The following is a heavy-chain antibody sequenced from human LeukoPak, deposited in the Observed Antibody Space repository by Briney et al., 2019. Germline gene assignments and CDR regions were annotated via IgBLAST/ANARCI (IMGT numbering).Heavy chain of an antibody. Sequence: GSLRLSCAASGFTFSSYAMSWVRQAPGKGLEWVSAISGSGGSTYYADSVKGRFTISRDNSKNTLYLQMNSLRAEDTAVYYCAKCDFWSGTETYFDYWGQGTLVTVSS. CDR1: GFTFSSYA. V-gene: IGHV3-23*01. J-gene: IGHJ4*02. CDR3: AKCDFWSGTETYFDY. CDR2: ISGSGGST. D-gene: IGHD3-3*01.